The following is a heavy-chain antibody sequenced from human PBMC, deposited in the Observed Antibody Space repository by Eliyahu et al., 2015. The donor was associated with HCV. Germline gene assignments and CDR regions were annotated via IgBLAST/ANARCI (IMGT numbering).Heavy chain of an antibody. D-gene: IGHD3-10*01. CDR3: ARVPPGGSGSYPIDY. V-gene: IGHV4-59*01. J-gene: IGHJ4*02. Sequence: QVQLQESGPGLVKPSETLSLTCTVSGGSISSYYWSWIRQPPGKGLEWIGYIYYSGSTNYNPSLKSRVTISVDTSKNQFSLKLSSVTAADTAVYYCARVPPGGSGSYPIDYWGQGTLVTVSS. CDR2: IYYSGST. CDR1: GGSISSYY.